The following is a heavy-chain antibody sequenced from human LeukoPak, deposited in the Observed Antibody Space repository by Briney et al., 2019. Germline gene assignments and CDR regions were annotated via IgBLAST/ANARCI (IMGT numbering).Heavy chain of an antibody. D-gene: IGHD2-15*01. V-gene: IGHV3-9*01. J-gene: IGHJ6*02. CDR3: AKDVVAYYGMDV. CDR2: ISWNSGSI. Sequence: GRSLRLSCAASGFTFDDYAMHWGRHAPGKGLEWVSGISWNSGSIGYADSVKGRFTISRDNAKNSLYLQMNSLRAEDTALYYCAKDVVAYYGMDVWGQGTTVTVSS. CDR1: GFTFDDYA.